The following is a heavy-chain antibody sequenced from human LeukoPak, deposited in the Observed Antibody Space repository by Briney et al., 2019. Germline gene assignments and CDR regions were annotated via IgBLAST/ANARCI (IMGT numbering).Heavy chain of an antibody. CDR3: ARGSAARDFAFDI. V-gene: IGHV3-21*01. D-gene: IGHD6-6*01. J-gene: IGHJ3*02. CDR1: GFTLSSYS. CDR2: ISSSSSYI. Sequence: GGSLRLSCAASGFTLSSYSMNWVRQAPGKGLEWVSSISSSSSYIYYADSVKGRFTISRDNAKNSLYLQMNSLRAEDTAVYYCARGSAARDFAFDIWGQGTMVTVSS.